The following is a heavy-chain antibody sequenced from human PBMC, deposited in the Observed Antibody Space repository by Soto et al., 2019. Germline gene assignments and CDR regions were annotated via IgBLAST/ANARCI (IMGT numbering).Heavy chain of an antibody. Sequence: SGTLPLTCTVSGASIRSTYWSWIRQSPGKGLEWIGYIYYSGTTNYNPSLKNRVTISVDTSKNQLSLNLTSVTAADTAVYYCARNPGSLILGTVLRYFDYWGQGILVTVSS. CDR2: IYYSGTT. D-gene: IGHD7-27*01. V-gene: IGHV4-59*01. CDR3: ARNPGSLILGTVLRYFDY. CDR1: GASIRSTY. J-gene: IGHJ4*02.